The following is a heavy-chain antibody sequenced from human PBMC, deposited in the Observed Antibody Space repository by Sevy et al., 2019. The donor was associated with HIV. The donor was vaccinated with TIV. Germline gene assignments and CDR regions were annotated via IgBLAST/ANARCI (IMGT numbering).Heavy chain of an antibody. V-gene: IGHV3-30*02. J-gene: IGHJ6*02. D-gene: IGHD3-3*01. CDR2: IRFDGSMK. CDR1: GFRFSDYG. Sequence: GGCLRLSCAASGFRFSDYGMHWVRQAPGKGLEWMSLIRFDGSMKYIADSVKGRFTISRDKVKDMLYLQMNSLRPEDTAVYYCAIAHYDYRTGYYGYYGMDVWGQGTTVTVSS. CDR3: AIAHYDYRTGYYGYYGMDV.